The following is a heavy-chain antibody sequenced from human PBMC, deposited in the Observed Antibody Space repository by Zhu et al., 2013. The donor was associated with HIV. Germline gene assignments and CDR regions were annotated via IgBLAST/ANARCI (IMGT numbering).Heavy chain of an antibody. V-gene: IGHV3-23*01. J-gene: IGHJ3*02. D-gene: IGHD6-13*01. CDR2: MSAGGSTT. Sequence: VQLLESGGGLVQPGGSLRLSCAASGFTFSTYAMNWVRQAPGKGLEWVSSMSAGGSTTYYADSVKGRFTISRDNSKNTLYLQMNSLKAEDTAVYYCAKRQAGFDIWGQGTMVTVSS. CDR3: AKRQAGFDI. CDR1: GFTFSTYA.